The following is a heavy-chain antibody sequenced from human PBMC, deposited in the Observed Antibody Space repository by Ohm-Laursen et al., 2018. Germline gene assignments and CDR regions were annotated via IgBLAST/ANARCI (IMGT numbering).Heavy chain of an antibody. CDR1: GYSFNSNH. J-gene: IGHJ4*02. D-gene: IGHD4-17*01. CDR3: ARDPPPYGDDSSGFDY. CDR2: INPNSRGK. V-gene: IGHV1-2*02. Sequence: ASVKVSCKSSGYSFNSNHMQWLRQAPGQGLEWMGWINPNSRGKNYARNFEGRVTMTKDTSVSTAYMELSSLRSDDTAVYYCARDPPPYGDDSSGFDYWGQGTLVTVSS.